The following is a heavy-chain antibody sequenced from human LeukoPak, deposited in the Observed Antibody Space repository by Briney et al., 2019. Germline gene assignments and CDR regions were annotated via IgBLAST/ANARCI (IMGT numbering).Heavy chain of an antibody. J-gene: IGHJ4*02. CDR1: GFTFSSYW. CDR2: IKQDGSEK. CDR3: ARDREIVVVPAAIGY. D-gene: IGHD2-2*01. V-gene: IGHV3-7*03. Sequence: PGGSLRLSCAASGFTFSSYWMGWVRQAPGKGLEWVANIKQDGSEKYYVDSVKGRFTISRDNAKNSLYLQMNSLRAEDTAVYYCARDREIVVVPAAIGYWGQGTLVTVSS.